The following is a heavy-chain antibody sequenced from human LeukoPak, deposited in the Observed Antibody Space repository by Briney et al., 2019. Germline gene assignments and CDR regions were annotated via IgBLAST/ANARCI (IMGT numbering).Heavy chain of an antibody. CDR2: IIPILGIA. V-gene: IGHV1-69*10. D-gene: IGHD3-16*01. Sequence: SVTVSCKASGRTFSSYAISWVRQAPGQGLEWMGRIIPILGIATYAQKFQGRVTITADKSTSTAYMELSSLRSEDTAVYYCARDWVMITFGGVNPWFDPWGQGTLVTVSS. CDR1: GRTFSSYA. J-gene: IGHJ5*02. CDR3: ARDWVMITFGGVNPWFDP.